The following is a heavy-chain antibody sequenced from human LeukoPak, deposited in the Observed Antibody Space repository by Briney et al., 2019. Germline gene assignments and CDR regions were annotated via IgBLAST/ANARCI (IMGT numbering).Heavy chain of an antibody. CDR3: ARHGTISSESYFDY. V-gene: IGHV4-59*08. D-gene: IGHD1-14*01. J-gene: IGHJ4*02. Sequence: PSETLSLTCTVSGGSISSYYWGWIRQPPGKGLEWIGYISYSGSTNYNPSLKSRVIISVDTSKNQFSLRLSSVTAADTAVYYCARHGTISSESYFDYWGQGALVTVSS. CDR2: ISYSGST. CDR1: GGSISSYY.